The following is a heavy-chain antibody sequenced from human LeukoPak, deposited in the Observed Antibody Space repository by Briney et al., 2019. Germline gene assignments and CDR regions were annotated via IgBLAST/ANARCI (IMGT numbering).Heavy chain of an antibody. Sequence: SETLSLTCSVSGSSISSSTYYWDWIRQPPGKGLEWIGSIYYSGSTDYNPSLKSRVTMSVDTSKNQFSLKLSSVTAADTAVYYCARRERWLQFIGYWGQGTLVTVSS. V-gene: IGHV4-39*01. D-gene: IGHD5-24*01. J-gene: IGHJ4*02. CDR2: IYYSGST. CDR3: ARRERWLQFIGY. CDR1: GSSISSSTYY.